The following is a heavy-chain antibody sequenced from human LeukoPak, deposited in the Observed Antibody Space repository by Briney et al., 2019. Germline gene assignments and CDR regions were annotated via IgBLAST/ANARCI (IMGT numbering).Heavy chain of an antibody. D-gene: IGHD2-2*01. CDR3: ALSIVVVPAAAYFDY. J-gene: IGHJ4*02. CDR1: GFTFSSYA. CDR2: ISGSGGST. Sequence: GGSLRLSCAASGFTFSSYAMSWVRQAPGKGLEWVSAISGSGGSTYYADSVKGRFTISRDNSKNTLYLQMNSLRAEDTAVYYCALSIVVVPAAAYFDYWGQGTLVTVSP. V-gene: IGHV3-23*01.